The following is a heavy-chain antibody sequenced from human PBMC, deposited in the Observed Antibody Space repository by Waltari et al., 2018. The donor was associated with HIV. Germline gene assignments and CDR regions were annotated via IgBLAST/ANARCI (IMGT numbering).Heavy chain of an antibody. CDR3: VRDGGGYYDNRGYVGSFQY. Sequence: QVQLVQSEGGVWKPGSSVKISCKASGGAFSSYAVNWVRQVPGQGLEWMGGIIPIFDTTNYAQKLNGRVPLSADHHEATVYMELTGLKSQDAGSFYCVRDGGGYYDNRGYVGSFQYWGQGTTVIVSS. V-gene: IGHV1-69*01. CDR2: IIPIFDTT. D-gene: IGHD3-22*01. J-gene: IGHJ4*02. CDR1: GGAFSSYA.